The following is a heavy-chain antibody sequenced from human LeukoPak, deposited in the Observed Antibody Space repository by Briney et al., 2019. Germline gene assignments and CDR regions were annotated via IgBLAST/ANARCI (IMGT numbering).Heavy chain of an antibody. D-gene: IGHD6-19*01. V-gene: IGHV3-48*03. CDR1: GFTFSSYE. CDR3: ARGDSSGWYHFDY. Sequence: GGSLRLSCAASGFTFSSYEMNWVRQAPGKGLEWVSYISSSGSTIYYADSVKGRFTISRDNAKNTLYLQMNSLRAEDTAVYYCARGDSSGWYHFDYWGQGTLVTVSS. CDR2: ISSSGSTI. J-gene: IGHJ4*02.